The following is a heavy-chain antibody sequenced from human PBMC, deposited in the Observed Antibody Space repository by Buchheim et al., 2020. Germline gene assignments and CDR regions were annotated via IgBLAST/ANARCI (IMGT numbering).Heavy chain of an antibody. Sequence: QVQLVESRGGLVKPGGSLRLSCAASGFTFSDHYMSWIRQAPGKGLEWVSYISSGGSTTYYADSVQGRFTISRDNAKNSLYLQMNSLRGDDTAVYYCARDLEATQNFDYWGQGTL. J-gene: IGHJ4*02. CDR3: ARDLEATQNFDY. CDR1: GFTFSDHY. CDR2: ISSGGSTT. V-gene: IGHV3-11*01.